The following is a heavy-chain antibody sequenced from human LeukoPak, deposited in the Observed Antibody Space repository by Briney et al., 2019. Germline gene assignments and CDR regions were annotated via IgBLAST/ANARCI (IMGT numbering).Heavy chain of an antibody. CDR1: GRSISSYY. V-gene: IGHV4-59*12. CDR3: ARVPEDYFDY. CDR2: IYYSGST. Sequence: SETLSLTCTVSGRSISSYYWSWIRQPPGKGLEWIGYIYYSGSTNYNPSLKSRVTISVDTSKNQFSLKLSSVTAADTAVYYCARVPEDYFDYWGQGTLVTVSS. J-gene: IGHJ4*02.